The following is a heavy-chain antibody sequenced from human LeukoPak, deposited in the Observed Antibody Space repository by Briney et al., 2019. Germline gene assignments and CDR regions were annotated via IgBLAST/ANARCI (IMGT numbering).Heavy chain of an antibody. Sequence: GGSLRLSCAASGFTFSSCAMRWVRQAPGKGLEWVSAISGSGSSTYYADSVQGRFTISRDNSKNTLYLQMNSLRAEDMAVYYCAKDRRGYDRIIEYWGQGTLVTVSS. V-gene: IGHV3-23*01. CDR3: AKDRRGYDRIIEY. D-gene: IGHD5-12*01. J-gene: IGHJ4*02. CDR1: GFTFSSCA. CDR2: ISGSGSST.